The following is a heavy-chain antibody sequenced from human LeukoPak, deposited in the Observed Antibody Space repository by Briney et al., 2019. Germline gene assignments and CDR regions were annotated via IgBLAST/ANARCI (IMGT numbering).Heavy chain of an antibody. D-gene: IGHD4-23*01. Sequence: GRSLRLSCAASGFTFDDYAMHWVRQAPGKCLEWDSGLSWNGGTIGYADSSKGRFSISRDNAKNTLYLQMNSLRPEDTALYYCAKGRSPRPNYGGNSVDYWGQGTLVTVSS. CDR3: AKGRSPRPNYGGNSVDY. CDR2: LSWNGGTI. J-gene: IGHJ4*02. V-gene: IGHV3-9*01. CDR1: GFTFDDYA.